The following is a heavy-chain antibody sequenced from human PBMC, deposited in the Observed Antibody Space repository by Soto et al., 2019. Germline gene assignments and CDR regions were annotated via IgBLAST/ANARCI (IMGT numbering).Heavy chain of an antibody. D-gene: IGHD3-10*01. CDR3: LRDYSGWFDF. J-gene: IGHJ5*01. CDR1: GFTFSNYP. Sequence: QVQLVESGGGVVQPGRSLRLSCAASGFTFSNYPIHWVRQAPGKGLEWVGSISYDGTSEDFADSLRGRFTLSRDNSKNMLWLQMNSLRSEDTAVYYCLRDYSGWFDFWGQGTLVTVSS. CDR2: ISYDGTSE. V-gene: IGHV3-30-3*01.